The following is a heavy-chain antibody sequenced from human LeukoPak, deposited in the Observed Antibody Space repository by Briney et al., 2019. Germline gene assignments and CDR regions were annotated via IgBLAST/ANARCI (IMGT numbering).Heavy chain of an antibody. CDR1: GFTFSSYS. V-gene: IGHV3-48*01. J-gene: IGHJ4*02. CDR2: ISSSSSTI. Sequence: GGSLRLSCAASGFTFSSYSMNWVRQAPGKGLEWVSYISSSSSTIYYADSVKGRFTISRDNAKNSLYLQMNSLRPEDTAVYYCAKGGKYDILTGYPRSRLLGDYWGQGTLVTVSS. D-gene: IGHD3-9*01. CDR3: AKGGKYDILTGYPRSRLLGDY.